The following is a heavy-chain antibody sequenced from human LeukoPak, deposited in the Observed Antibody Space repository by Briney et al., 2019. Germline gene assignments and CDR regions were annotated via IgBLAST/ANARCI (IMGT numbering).Heavy chain of an antibody. V-gene: IGHV3-23*02. CDR1: GFNFSTFA. D-gene: IGHD1-1*01. CDR2: LTRRSGRT. J-gene: IGHJ5*02. CDR3: VKPLTSVGNHMES. Sequence: PGWSLRLSCVASGFNFSTFAMHWVRQPPGGGLAWVSTLTRRSGRTFYGDSVRGRFTISRDNSKSTLYLHLNGLSVADTATYYCVKPLTSVGNHMESWGQGTLVSVAS.